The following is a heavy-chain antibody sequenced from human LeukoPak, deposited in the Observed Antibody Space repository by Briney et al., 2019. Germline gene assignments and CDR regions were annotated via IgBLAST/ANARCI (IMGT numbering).Heavy chain of an antibody. J-gene: IGHJ4*02. V-gene: IGHV4-4*02. CDR1: GGSITSANW. D-gene: IGHD3-10*01. CDR2: IHYSGST. Sequence: SETLSLTCAVSGGSITSANWWSWVRQSPGKGLEWIGYIHYSGSTNNNPSLKSRVTISVDTSKKQFSLKLSSVTAADTAVYYCARETPYGSGSYPFDYWGQGILVTVSS. CDR3: ARETPYGSGSYPFDY.